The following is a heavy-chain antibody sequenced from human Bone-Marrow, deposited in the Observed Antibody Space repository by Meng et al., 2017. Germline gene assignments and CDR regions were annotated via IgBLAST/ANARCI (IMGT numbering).Heavy chain of an antibody. Sequence: QGQLVESGGEVKKPGASVKGSCKASAYTFPDYWLHWVRRAPGQGLEWMGRINPKSGDTHYAQRFQGRVTMTGDTSISTAYMELSGLRSDDTAMYYCARDEDISAAGKLFGDYWGQGTLVTVSS. CDR1: AYTFPDYW. J-gene: IGHJ4*02. D-gene: IGHD6-13*01. V-gene: IGHV1-2*06. CDR3: ARDEDISAAGKLFGDY. CDR2: INPKSGDT.